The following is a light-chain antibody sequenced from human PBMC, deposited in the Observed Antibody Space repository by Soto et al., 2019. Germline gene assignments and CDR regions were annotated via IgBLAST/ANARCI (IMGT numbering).Light chain of an antibody. Sequence: QSALTQPASVSGSPGQSITISCTGTSSDVGGYNYVSWYQQHPGKAPKLMIYEVSNRPSGVSNRFSGSKSGNTASLTISGLQAEDEADYFCNSYGSTSTRYVFVTGTKLTVL. CDR1: SSDVGGYNY. CDR2: EVS. CDR3: NSYGSTSTRYV. J-gene: IGLJ1*01. V-gene: IGLV2-14*01.